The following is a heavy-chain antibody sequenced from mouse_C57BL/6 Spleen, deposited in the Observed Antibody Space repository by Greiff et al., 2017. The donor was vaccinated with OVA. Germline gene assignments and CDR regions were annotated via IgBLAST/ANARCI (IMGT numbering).Heavy chain of an antibody. V-gene: IGHV1-50*01. CDR1: GYTFTSYW. CDR2: IDPSDSYT. CDR3: ARGGGFDYFDY. Sequence: QVQLQQPGAELVKPGASVKLSCKASGYTFTSYWMQWVKQRPGQGLEWIGEIDPSDSYTNYNQKLKGKATLTVDTSSSTAYMQLSSLTSEDSAVYYCARGGGFDYFDYWGQGTTLTVSS. J-gene: IGHJ2*01.